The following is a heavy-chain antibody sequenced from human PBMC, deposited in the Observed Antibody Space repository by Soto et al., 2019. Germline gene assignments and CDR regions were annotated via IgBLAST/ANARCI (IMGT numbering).Heavy chain of an antibody. CDR3: ARGRDYDYVWGSYRYDLDY. CDR2: INHSGST. J-gene: IGHJ4*02. V-gene: IGHV4-34*01. D-gene: IGHD3-16*02. CDR1: GGSFSRYY. Sequence: QVQLQQWGAGLLKPSETLSLTCAVYGGSFSRYYWSWIRQPLGKGLEWIGEINHSGSTNYNPSLRSRVTISADTSKNQFSLKLSSVTAADTAVYYCARGRDYDYVWGSYRYDLDYWGQGTLVTVSS.